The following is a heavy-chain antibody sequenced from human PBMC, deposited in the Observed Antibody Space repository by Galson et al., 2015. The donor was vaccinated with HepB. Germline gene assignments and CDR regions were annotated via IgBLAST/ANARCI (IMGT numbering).Heavy chain of an antibody. CDR1: GFRLTDYA. D-gene: IGHD5-12*01. V-gene: IGHV3-48*01. CDR2: ISSDSRTI. J-gene: IGHJ4*02. CDR3: VRDRGSGFGGNDVPSFDY. Sequence: RLSCAASGFRLTDYAMNWVRRAPGKGLEWAAYISSDSRTIHYADSVKGRFTISRDNAKNSVYLQMTNLRGEDTAVYYCVRDRGSGFGGNDVPSFDYWGRGSLVTVS.